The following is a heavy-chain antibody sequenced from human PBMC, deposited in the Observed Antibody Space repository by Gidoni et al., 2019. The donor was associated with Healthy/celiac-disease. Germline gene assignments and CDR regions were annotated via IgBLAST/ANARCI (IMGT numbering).Heavy chain of an antibody. CDR3: AHNDYGAQSSPGRFDP. Sequence: QITLKESGPTLVKPTQTLTLTCTFSGFSLSTSGVGVGWIRQPPGKALEWLALIYWDDDKRYSPSLKSRLTITKDTSKNQVVLTMTNMDPVDTATYYCAHNDYGAQSSPGRFDPWGQGTLVTVSS. CDR1: GFSLSTSGVG. CDR2: IYWDDDK. J-gene: IGHJ5*02. D-gene: IGHD4-17*01. V-gene: IGHV2-5*02.